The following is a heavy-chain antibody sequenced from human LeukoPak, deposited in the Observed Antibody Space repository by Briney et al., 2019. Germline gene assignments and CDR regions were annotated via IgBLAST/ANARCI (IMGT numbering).Heavy chain of an antibody. Sequence: SETLSLTCTVSGGSISSYYWSWIRQPPGKGLEWIGYIYYSGSTNYNPSLKSRVTISVDTSKNQCSLKLSSVTAADTAVYYCARDNTIFGVARYFDYWGQGTLVTVSS. J-gene: IGHJ4*02. CDR3: ARDNTIFGVARYFDY. V-gene: IGHV4-59*01. CDR1: GGSISSYY. CDR2: IYYSGST. D-gene: IGHD3-3*01.